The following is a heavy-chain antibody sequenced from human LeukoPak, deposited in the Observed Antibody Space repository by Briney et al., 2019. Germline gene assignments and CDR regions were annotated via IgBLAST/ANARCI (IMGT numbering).Heavy chain of an antibody. CDR1: DGSISSYY. Sequence: SETLSLTCTVSDGSISSYYWSWIRQPPGKGLEWIGYSYFSGSTSYNPSLKSRATMSVDTPKNQFSLWLSFVTAADTAIYYCARAHTYGGWYFDLWGRGTLVTVSA. D-gene: IGHD5-18*01. CDR3: ARAHTYGGWYFDL. V-gene: IGHV4-59*01. J-gene: IGHJ2*01. CDR2: SYFSGST.